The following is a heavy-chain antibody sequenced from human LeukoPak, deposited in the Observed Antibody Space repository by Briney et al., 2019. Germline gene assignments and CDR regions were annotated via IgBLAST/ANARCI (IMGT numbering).Heavy chain of an antibody. CDR3: ARDTGYCSSTNCYDALDI. D-gene: IGHD2-2*01. V-gene: IGHV3-33*01. CDR2: IWYDGSNK. CDR1: GFTFSSYG. J-gene: IGHJ3*02. Sequence: GGSLRLSCAASGFTFSSYGMHWVRQAPGKGLEWVAVIWYDGSNKYYADSVKGRFTISRDNSKNTLYLQMNSLRAEDTAVYYCARDTGYCSSTNCYDALDIWGQGAMATVSS.